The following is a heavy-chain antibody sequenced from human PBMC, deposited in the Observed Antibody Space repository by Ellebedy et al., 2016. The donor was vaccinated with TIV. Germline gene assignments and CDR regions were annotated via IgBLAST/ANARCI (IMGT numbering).Heavy chain of an antibody. CDR1: ACSINTFY. CDR2: IYYSGST. CDR3: ARWNEGCDY. J-gene: IGHJ4*02. D-gene: IGHD1-1*01. Sequence: SETLSLXXTVSACSINTFYWSWIRQPPGKGLECVGFIYYSGSTNYNPSLKSRVTISVDMSKNQLSLKLRSVTAADTAVYYCARWNEGCDYWGQGTLVTVSS. V-gene: IGHV4-59*01.